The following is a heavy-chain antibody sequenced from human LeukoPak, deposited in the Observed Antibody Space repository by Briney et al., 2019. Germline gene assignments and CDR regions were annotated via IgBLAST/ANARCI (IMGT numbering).Heavy chain of an antibody. CDR3: ARVGSTVAAGTPDY. V-gene: IGHV3-11*06. CDR2: ISDSGSHT. D-gene: IGHD6-13*01. Sequence: GGSLRLSCAASGFTFSDYYMSWIRQAPGKGLEWVSYISDSGSHTTYADSVKGRFTISRDNAKNSLSLQVNSLRADDTAVYYCARVGSTVAAGTPDYWGQGTLVTVSS. CDR1: GFTFSDYY. J-gene: IGHJ4*02.